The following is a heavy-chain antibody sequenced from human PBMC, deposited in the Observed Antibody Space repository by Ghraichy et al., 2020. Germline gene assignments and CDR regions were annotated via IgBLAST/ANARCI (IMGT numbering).Heavy chain of an antibody. Sequence: LSLTCAASGFTFSNAWMNWVRQAPNKGLEWLGRIKTKADGGTIDYAAPVKGRFTFSRDDSKNTLYLQMNNLNTEDTAVYYCTTDQRSDYRSGSYTLWGQGTLVTVSS. CDR1: GFTFSNAW. CDR2: IKTKADGGTI. CDR3: TTDQRSDYRSGSYTL. J-gene: IGHJ4*02. V-gene: IGHV3-15*01. D-gene: IGHD3-10*01.